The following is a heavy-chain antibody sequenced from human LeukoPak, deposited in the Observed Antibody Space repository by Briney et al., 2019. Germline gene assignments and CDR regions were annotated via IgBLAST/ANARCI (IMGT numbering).Heavy chain of an antibody. CDR1: GGSISSYY. V-gene: IGHV4-59*01. CDR3: ARDLGKDCSGGSCYSLNYYYMDV. CDR2: IYYSGST. J-gene: IGHJ6*03. D-gene: IGHD2-15*01. Sequence: SETLSLTCTVSGGSISSYYWSWIRQPPGKGLEWIGYIYYSGSTNYNPSLKSRVTISVDTSKNQFSLKLSSVTAADTAVYYCARDLGKDCSGGSCYSLNYYYMDVWGKGTTVTVSS.